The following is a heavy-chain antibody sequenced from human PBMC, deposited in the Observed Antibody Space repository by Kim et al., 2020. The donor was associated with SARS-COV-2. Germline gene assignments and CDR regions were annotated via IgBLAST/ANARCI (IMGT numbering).Heavy chain of an antibody. CDR3: ASGTSDYYYYGMDV. J-gene: IGHJ6*02. CDR2: IYYSGST. Sequence: SETLSLTCTVSGGSISSYYWSWIRQPPGKGLEWIGYIYYSGSTNYNPSLKSRVTISVDTSKNQFFLKLSSVTAADTAVYYCASGTSDYYYYGMDVWGQGTAVTVSS. CDR1: GGSISSYY. D-gene: IGHD1-1*01. V-gene: IGHV4-59*13.